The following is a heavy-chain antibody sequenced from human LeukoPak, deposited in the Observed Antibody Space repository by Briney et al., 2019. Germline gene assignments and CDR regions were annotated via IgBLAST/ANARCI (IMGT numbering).Heavy chain of an antibody. CDR2: ISAYYGNT. CDR3: APSTYGDPYYYGMDV. J-gene: IGHJ6*02. Sequence: ASVKVSCKASGYSFTNYGIRWVRQAPGQGLEWMGWISAYYGNTNYAQKLQGRVTMTTDTSTSTAYMELRSLGSDDTAVYYCAPSTYGDPYYYGMDVWGQGTTVTVSS. CDR1: GYSFTNYG. V-gene: IGHV1-18*01. D-gene: IGHD4-17*01.